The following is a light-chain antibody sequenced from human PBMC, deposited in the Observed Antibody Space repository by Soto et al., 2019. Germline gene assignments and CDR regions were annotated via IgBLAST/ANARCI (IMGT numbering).Light chain of an antibody. J-gene: IGKJ1*01. CDR1: QTISSW. CDR3: QHYNSYSEA. V-gene: IGKV1-5*03. CDR2: KAS. Sequence: IQMTPSPSTLSGSVGDKVTIPFRASQTISSWLAWYQQKPGKAPKLLIYKASTLKSGVPSRFSGSGSGTEFTLTISSLQPDDFATYYCQHYNSYSEAFGQGTKVDI.